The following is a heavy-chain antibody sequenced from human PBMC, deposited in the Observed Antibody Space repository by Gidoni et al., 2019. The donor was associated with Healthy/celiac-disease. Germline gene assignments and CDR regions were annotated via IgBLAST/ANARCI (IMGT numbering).Heavy chain of an antibody. V-gene: IGHV2-5*01. D-gene: IGHD2-15*01. J-gene: IGHJ4*02. CDR2: IYWNDDK. CDR1: GFSLSTSGVG. CDR3: AHRLCSGGSCYGYCFDY. Sequence: QITLKESGPTLVKPTQTLTLTCTFSGFSLSTSGVGVGWIRQPPGKALEWLALIYWNDDKRYSPSLKSRLTITKDTSKNQVVLTMTNMDPVDTATYYCAHRLCSGGSCYGYCFDYWGQGTLVTVSS.